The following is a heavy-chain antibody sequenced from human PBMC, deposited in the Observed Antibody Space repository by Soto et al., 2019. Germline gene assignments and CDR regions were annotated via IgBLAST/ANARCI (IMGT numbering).Heavy chain of an antibody. CDR2: INHSGST. CDR3: ARVRILRFSPDRGWFDP. CDR1: GGSFSGYY. J-gene: IGHJ5*02. V-gene: IGHV4-34*01. Sequence: PSETLSLTCAVYGGSFSGYYWSWIRQPPGKGLEWIGEINHSGSTNYNPSLKSRVTISVDTSKNQFSLKLSSVTAADTAVYYCARVRILRFSPDRGWFDPWGQGTLVTVSS. D-gene: IGHD3-3*01.